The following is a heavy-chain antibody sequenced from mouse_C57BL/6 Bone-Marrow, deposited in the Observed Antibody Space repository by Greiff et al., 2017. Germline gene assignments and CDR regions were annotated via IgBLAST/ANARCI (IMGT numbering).Heavy chain of an antibody. V-gene: IGHV1-53*01. D-gene: IGHD1-1*01. CDR3: ARSRITTVVANSCTRFDY. CDR2: INPSNGGT. J-gene: IGHJ2*01. CDR1: GYTFTSYW. Sequence: QVQLQQPGTELVKPGASVKLSCKASGYTFTSYWMHWVKQRPGQGLEWIGNINPSNGGTNYNEKFKSKATLTVDKSSSTAYMQLSSLTSEDSAVYYCARSRITTVVANSCTRFDYWGQGTTLTVSS.